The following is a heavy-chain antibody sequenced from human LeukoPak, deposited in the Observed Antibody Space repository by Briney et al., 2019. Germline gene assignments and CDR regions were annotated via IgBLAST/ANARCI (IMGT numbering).Heavy chain of an antibody. D-gene: IGHD3-10*01. CDR3: AKSSSYYGSGSSQKTRGFDP. V-gene: IGHV3-48*01. CDR1: GFTFSSYS. CDR2: ISSSSSTI. Sequence: GGSLRLSCAASGFTFSSYSMNWVRQAPGKGLEWVSYISSSSSTIYYADSVKGRFTISRDNSKNTLYLQMNSLRAEDTAVYYCAKSSSYYGSGSSQKTRGFDPWGQGTLVTVSS. J-gene: IGHJ5*02.